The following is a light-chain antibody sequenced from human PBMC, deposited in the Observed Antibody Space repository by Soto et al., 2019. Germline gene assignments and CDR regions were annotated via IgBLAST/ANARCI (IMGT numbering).Light chain of an antibody. CDR1: QSVTSSY. CDR2: GAS. V-gene: IGKV3-20*01. CDR3: QQCGTSPLT. J-gene: IGKJ4*01. Sequence: EIVLTQSPGTLSLSPGERATLSCRASQSVTSSYLAGYRQKPGQAPRLLIYGASSRATGIPDRFSGSGSGTDFTLTISRLEPEDFAVYYCQQCGTSPLTFGGGTKVEIK.